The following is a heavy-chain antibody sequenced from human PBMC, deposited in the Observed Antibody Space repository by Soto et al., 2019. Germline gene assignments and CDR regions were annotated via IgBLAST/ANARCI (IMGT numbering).Heavy chain of an antibody. CDR3: AIDPEGFGELRYYFDY. CDR1: GFTFDDYA. D-gene: IGHD3-10*01. V-gene: IGHV3-9*01. CDR2: ISWNSGSI. Sequence: GGSLRLSCAASGFTFDDYAMHWVRQAPGKGLEWVSGISWNSGSIGYADSVKGRFTISRDNAKNSLYLQMSSLRAEDTALYYCAIDPEGFGELRYYFDYWGQGTLVTVSS. J-gene: IGHJ4*02.